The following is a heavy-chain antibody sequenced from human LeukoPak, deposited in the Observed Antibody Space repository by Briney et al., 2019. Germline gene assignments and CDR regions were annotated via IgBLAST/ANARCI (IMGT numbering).Heavy chain of an antibody. CDR1: GFTFSSYS. CDR2: ISSSSSYI. V-gene: IGHV3-21*01. D-gene: IGHD6-13*01. Sequence: GGSLRLSCAASGFTFSSYSMNWVRQAPGKGLEWVSSISSSSSYIYYADSVKGRFTISRDKAKNSLYLQMNSLRAEDTAVYDCARVSGYRSSWVFDYWGQGTLVTVSS. J-gene: IGHJ4*02. CDR3: ARVSGYRSSWVFDY.